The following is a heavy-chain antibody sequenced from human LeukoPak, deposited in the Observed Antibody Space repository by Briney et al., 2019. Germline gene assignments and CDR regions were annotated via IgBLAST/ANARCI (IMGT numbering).Heavy chain of an antibody. CDR3: ARDPYVSSAFGI. CDR1: GFTVSSNY. Sequence: GGSLRLSCAASGFTVSSNYMSWVRQAPGKGLEWVSVIYSGGSTYYADSVKGRFTISRDNSKNTLYLQMNSLRAEDTAVYYCARDPYVSSAFGIWGQGTMVTVSS. D-gene: IGHD3-16*01. V-gene: IGHV3-66*02. CDR2: IYSGGST. J-gene: IGHJ3*02.